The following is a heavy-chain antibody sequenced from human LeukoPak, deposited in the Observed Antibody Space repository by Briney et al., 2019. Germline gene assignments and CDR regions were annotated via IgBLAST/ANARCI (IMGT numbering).Heavy chain of an antibody. V-gene: IGHV1-8*03. CDR1: GYTFTSYD. Sequence: ASVKVSCNASGYTFTSYDINWVRQATGQGLEWMGWMNPNSGNTGYAQKFQGRVTITRNTSISTAYMELSSLRPEDTAVYYCARDSITMIVVEPKLDYWGQGTLVTVSS. D-gene: IGHD3-22*01. CDR3: ARDSITMIVVEPKLDY. CDR2: MNPNSGNT. J-gene: IGHJ4*02.